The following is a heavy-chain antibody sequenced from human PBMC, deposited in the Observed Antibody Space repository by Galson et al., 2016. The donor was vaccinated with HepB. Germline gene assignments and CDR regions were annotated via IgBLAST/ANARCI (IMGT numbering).Heavy chain of an antibody. CDR3: ARGHYDSRGPPEWH. D-gene: IGHD3-22*01. V-gene: IGHV3-23*01. J-gene: IGHJ4*02. CDR2: ISRSGDST. CDR1: GFTFSNYG. Sequence: SLRLSCAASGFTFSNYGMTWVRQAPGKGLEVVSSISRSGDSTDYADSVKGRFTISRDNSKNTLYLQMNSLRGEDTAVYYCARGHYDSRGPPEWHWGQGTLVTVSS.